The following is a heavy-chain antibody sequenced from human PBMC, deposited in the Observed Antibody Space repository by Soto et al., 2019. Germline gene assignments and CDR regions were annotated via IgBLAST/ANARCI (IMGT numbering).Heavy chain of an antibody. CDR1: GYTFTSYD. V-gene: IGHV1-8*01. J-gene: IGHJ4*02. CDR3: VREHLLYDILTGYHRGYYFDY. D-gene: IGHD3-9*01. CDR2: MNTNSGNK. Sequence: GASVKVSCKASGYTFTSYDINWVRQATGQGLEWKGWMNTNSGNKGYAQKFKGRATMTRNTSISTANMELSSLRSEDTAVYYCVREHLLYDILTGYHRGYYFDYWGQGTLVTVSS.